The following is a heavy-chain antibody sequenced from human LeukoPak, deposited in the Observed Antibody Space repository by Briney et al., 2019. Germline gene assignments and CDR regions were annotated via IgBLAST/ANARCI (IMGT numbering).Heavy chain of an antibody. V-gene: IGHV3-30*04. CDR1: GFRFDNFA. D-gene: IGHD3-16*02. Sequence: GRSLSLSCTASGFRFDNFAIQWVSQAPGKGRVWVAVVSANGSNKHYVDCLRGRFTVSRDNFKDTVYLQINSVRSEDAAVYYCARDGRYRSGAMGFFHYWGEGALVTVSS. CDR2: VSANGSNK. CDR3: ARDGRYRSGAMGFFHY. J-gene: IGHJ4*02.